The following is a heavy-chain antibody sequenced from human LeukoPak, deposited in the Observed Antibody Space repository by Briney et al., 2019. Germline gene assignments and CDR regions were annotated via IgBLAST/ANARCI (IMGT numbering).Heavy chain of an antibody. CDR1: GFTFNNYG. D-gene: IGHD2/OR15-2a*01. V-gene: IGHV3-30*03. J-gene: IGHJ5*02. Sequence: GGSLRLSCAGSGFTFNNYGIHWVRQAPGKGLEWVAVISFDGSDKYYADSVKGRFTISRDNAKNSLYLHMNSLRAEDTAVYYCARDSRHHRFLYWDWFDPWGQGTLVTVSS. CDR3: ARDSRHHRFLYWDWFDP. CDR2: ISFDGSDK.